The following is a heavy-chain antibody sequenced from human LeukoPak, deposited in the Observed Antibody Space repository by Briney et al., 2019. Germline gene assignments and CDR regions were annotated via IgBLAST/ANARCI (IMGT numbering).Heavy chain of an antibody. V-gene: IGHV4-59*01. CDR2: IYYSGST. CDR3: ARDRGVAYYDSSGLDY. D-gene: IGHD3-22*01. Sequence: SETLSLTCTVSGGSISSYYWSWIRQPPGKGLEWIGYIYYSGSTSYNPSLKSRVTISVDTSKKQFSLKLSSVTAADTAFYYCARDRGVAYYDSSGLDYWGQGTLVTVSS. CDR1: GGSISSYY. J-gene: IGHJ4*02.